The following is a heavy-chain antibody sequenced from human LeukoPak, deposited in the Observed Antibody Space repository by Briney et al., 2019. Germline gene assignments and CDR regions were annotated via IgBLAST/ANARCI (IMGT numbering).Heavy chain of an antibody. Sequence: GGSLRLSCEASGFTFSNYWMSWVRQAPGKGLEWVANIKTDGSEEYYVDSVKGRFTISRDNAKNSLYLQMNSLRAEDTAVYYCARDYTGYFPWGQGTLVIVSS. D-gene: IGHD3-9*01. CDR2: IKTDGSEE. CDR1: GFTFSNYW. CDR3: ARDYTGYFP. V-gene: IGHV3-7*03. J-gene: IGHJ5*02.